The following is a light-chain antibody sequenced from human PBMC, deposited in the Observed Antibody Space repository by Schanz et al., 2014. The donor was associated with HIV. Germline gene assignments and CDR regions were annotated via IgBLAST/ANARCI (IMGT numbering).Light chain of an antibody. CDR2: DAS. Sequence: EIVLSRSPGTLSLSPGERDTLSCRANQSVSTFLAWYQQKPGQAPRLLIYDASIRASGVPERFSGSGSGTDFTLTINSLQSEDFAVYYCQQRSRGLTFGGGTKVEIK. V-gene: IGKV3-11*01. J-gene: IGKJ4*01. CDR3: QQRSRGLT. CDR1: QSVSTF.